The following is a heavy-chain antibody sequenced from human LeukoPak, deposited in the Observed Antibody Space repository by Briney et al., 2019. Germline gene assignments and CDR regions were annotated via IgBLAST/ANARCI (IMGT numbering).Heavy chain of an antibody. CDR1: GFAFSSYS. V-gene: IGHV3-21*01. D-gene: IGHD2-15*01. Sequence: GGSLRLSCAASGFAFSSYSMNWVRQAPGKGLEWVSSISSSSSYIYYADSVKGRFTISRDNAKNSLYLQMDSLRAEDAAVYYCARMHCSGGSCYSVWYYFDYWGQGTLVTVSS. CDR3: ARMHCSGGSCYSVWYYFDY. CDR2: ISSSSSYI. J-gene: IGHJ4*02.